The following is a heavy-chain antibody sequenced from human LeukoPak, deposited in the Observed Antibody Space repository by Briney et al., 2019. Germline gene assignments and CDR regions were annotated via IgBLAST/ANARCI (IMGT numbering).Heavy chain of an antibody. CDR3: ARGWYSSVNFDY. D-gene: IGHD6-19*01. J-gene: IGHJ4*02. V-gene: IGHV3-74*01. Sequence: GGSLRLSCAASGFTFSSYWMHWVRQAPGKGLVWVSRINSDGSSTSYADSVKGRFTISRDNSKNTLYLQMNSLRAEDTAVYYCARGWYSSVNFDYWGQGTLVTVSS. CDR1: GFTFSSYW. CDR2: INSDGSST.